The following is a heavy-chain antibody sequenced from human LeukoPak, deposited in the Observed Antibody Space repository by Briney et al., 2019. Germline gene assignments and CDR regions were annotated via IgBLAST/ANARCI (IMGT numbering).Heavy chain of an antibody. CDR3: VRDFRDDYGDYVFDY. V-gene: IGHV4-59*01. CDR2: IYYSGST. Sequence: SETLSLTCTVSGGSISSYYWSWIRQPPGKGLEWIGYIYYSGSTNYNPSLKSRVTISVDTSKNQFSLKLSSVTAADTAVYYCVRDFRDDYGDYVFDYWGQGTLVTVSS. D-gene: IGHD4-17*01. J-gene: IGHJ4*02. CDR1: GGSISSYY.